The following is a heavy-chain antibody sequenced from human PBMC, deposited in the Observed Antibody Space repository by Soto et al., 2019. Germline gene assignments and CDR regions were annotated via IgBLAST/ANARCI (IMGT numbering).Heavy chain of an antibody. J-gene: IGHJ5*02. CDR2: IRSKANSYAT. Sequence: GGSLRLSCASSGFTFSGSAMHWVRQASGKGLEWVGRIRSKANSYATAYAASVKGRFTISRDDSKNTAYLQMNSLKTEDTAVYYCTRHHNRNDAVNWFDPWGQGTLVTVSS. CDR3: TRHHNRNDAVNWFDP. CDR1: GFTFSGSA. D-gene: IGHD1-20*01. V-gene: IGHV3-73*01.